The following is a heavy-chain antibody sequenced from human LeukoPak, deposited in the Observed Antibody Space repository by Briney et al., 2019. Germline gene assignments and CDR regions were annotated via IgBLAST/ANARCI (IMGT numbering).Heavy chain of an antibody. CDR3: ARDYYDSSGYYSPLFDY. D-gene: IGHD3-22*01. CDR1: GFTFSAYW. Sequence: GGSLRLSCAASGFTFSAYWMSWVRQAPGKGLEWVANIKQDGSEKHYVDSVKGRFTISRDNAKNSLYLQMNSLRAEDTAVYYCARDYYDSSGYYSPLFDYWGQGTLVTVSS. V-gene: IGHV3-7*01. J-gene: IGHJ4*02. CDR2: IKQDGSEK.